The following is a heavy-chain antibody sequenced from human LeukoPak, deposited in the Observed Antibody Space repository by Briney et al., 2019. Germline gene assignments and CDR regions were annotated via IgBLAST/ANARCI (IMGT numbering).Heavy chain of an antibody. CDR2: IFGSSST. Sequence: PGGSLRLSCAASGFTFSNAWMSWVRLAPGKGLEWVSSIFGSSSTYYADSLKGRFTISRDNAKNSLYLQMNSLRAEDTAVYSCVSQQSGYVYWGQGTLVTVSS. CDR3: VSQQSGYVY. CDR1: GFTFSNAW. J-gene: IGHJ4*02. D-gene: IGHD5-12*01. V-gene: IGHV3-69-1*01.